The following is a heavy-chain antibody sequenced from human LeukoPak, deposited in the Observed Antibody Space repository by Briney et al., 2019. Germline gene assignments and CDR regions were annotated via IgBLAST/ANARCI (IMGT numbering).Heavy chain of an antibody. D-gene: IGHD6-19*01. V-gene: IGHV3-23*01. CDR3: ARGWEGYFDY. CDR1: GFTFSSYG. J-gene: IGHJ4*02. CDR2: MSGSGGNT. Sequence: GGSLRLSCAASGFTFSSYGMSWVRQAPGKGLEWVSGMSGSGGNTYYADSVKGRFTISRDNSKNTLYLQMNSLRAEDTAVYYCARGWEGYFDYWGQGTLVTVSS.